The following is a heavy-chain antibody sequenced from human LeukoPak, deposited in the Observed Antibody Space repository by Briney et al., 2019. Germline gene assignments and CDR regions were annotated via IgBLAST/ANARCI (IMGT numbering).Heavy chain of an antibody. CDR1: GGSISSGGYY. D-gene: IGHD6-6*01. Sequence: SETLSLTCTVSGGSISSGGYYWSWIRQHPGKGLEWIGYIYYSGSTYYNPSLKSRVTISVDTSKNQFSLKLSSVTAADTAVYYCACTSIPGPDYWGQGTLVTVSS. CDR2: IYYSGST. CDR3: ACTSIPGPDY. V-gene: IGHV4-31*03. J-gene: IGHJ4*02.